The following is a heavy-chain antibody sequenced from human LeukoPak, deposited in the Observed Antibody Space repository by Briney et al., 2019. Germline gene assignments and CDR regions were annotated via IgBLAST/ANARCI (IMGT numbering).Heavy chain of an antibody. CDR3: AKDKVLYYYDSSGYGSQGLDF. CDR1: GFTFSSYA. CDR2: ISYDGSNK. D-gene: IGHD3-22*01. Sequence: GGSLRLSCAASGFTFSSYAMHWVRQAPGKGLEWVAVISYDGSNKYYADSVKGRFTISRDNSKNTLYLQMNSLRAEDTAVYYCAKDKVLYYYDSSGYGSQGLDFWGQGTLVTVSS. V-gene: IGHV3-30*04. J-gene: IGHJ4*02.